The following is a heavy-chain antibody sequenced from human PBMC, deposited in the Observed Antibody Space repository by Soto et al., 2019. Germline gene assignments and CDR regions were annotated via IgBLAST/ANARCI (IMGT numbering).Heavy chain of an antibody. D-gene: IGHD6-13*01. CDR3: ARVQVGSSSWYYVSDY. CDR1: GGSFSGYY. V-gene: IGHV4-34*01. Sequence: QVQLQQWGAGLLKPSETLSLTCAVYGGSFSGYYWSWIRQPPGKGLEWIGEINHSGSTSYNPSLKSRVTISVDTSKNQFSLKLSSVTAADTAVYYCARVQVGSSSWYYVSDYWGQGTLVTVSS. J-gene: IGHJ4*02. CDR2: INHSGST.